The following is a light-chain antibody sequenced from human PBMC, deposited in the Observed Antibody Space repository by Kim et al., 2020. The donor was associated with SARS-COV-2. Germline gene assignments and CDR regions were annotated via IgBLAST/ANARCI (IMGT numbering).Light chain of an antibody. J-gene: IGLJ2*01. CDR2: GKN. Sequence: VALGQTVRITCQGDSIRSYYATWYQQKPGQAPIVVIYGKNNRPSGIPDRFSGSSSGNTASLTITGTQVGDEADYYCNSRDSNDNVVFGGGTQLTVL. CDR3: NSRDSNDNVV. CDR1: SIRSYY. V-gene: IGLV3-19*01.